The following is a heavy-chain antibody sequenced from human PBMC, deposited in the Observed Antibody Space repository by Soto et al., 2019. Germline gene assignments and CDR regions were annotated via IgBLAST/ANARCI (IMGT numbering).Heavy chain of an antibody. CDR2: IYYSGST. CDR1: GGSISSSSYY. D-gene: IGHD3-10*01. V-gene: IGHV4-39*01. J-gene: IGHJ4*02. CDR3: ASIFQDPITMVRGALYYFDY. Sequence: PSETLSLTCTVSGGSISSSSYYWGWIRQPPGKGLEWIGSIYYSGSTYYNPSLKSRVTISVDTSKNQFSLKLSSVTAADTAVYYCASIFQDPITMVRGALYYFDYWGQGTLVTVSS.